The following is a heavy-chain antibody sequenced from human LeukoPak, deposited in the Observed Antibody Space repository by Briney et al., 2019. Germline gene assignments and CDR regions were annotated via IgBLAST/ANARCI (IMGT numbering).Heavy chain of an antibody. CDR2: IIPMFGTA. CDR1: GGTLSSYA. Sequence: ASVKVSCKASGGTLSSYAISWVRQAPGQGLEWMGGIIPMFGTANYAQKFQGRVTITADESTSTAYMEPSSLRSEDTAVYYCARGEVPPHYFDYWGQGTLVTVSS. CDR3: ARGEVPPHYFDY. J-gene: IGHJ4*02. V-gene: IGHV1-69*13.